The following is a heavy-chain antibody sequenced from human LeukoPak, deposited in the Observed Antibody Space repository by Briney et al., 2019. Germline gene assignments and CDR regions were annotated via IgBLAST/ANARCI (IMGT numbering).Heavy chain of an antibody. CDR3: ARAPMTTVTTIDY. Sequence: GGSLRLSCAASGFTFSSFSSYGMHWVRQTPGTGLEWVAFIRHDESNKYYGDFVKGRFTISRDNSKNTLYLQMNSLRAEDTALYYCARAPMTTVTTIDYWGQGTLVTVSS. CDR1: GFTFSSFSSYG. D-gene: IGHD4-17*01. V-gene: IGHV3-30*02. J-gene: IGHJ4*02. CDR2: IRHDESNK.